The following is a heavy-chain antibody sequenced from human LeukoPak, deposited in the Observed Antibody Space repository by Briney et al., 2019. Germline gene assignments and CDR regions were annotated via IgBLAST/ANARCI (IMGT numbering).Heavy chain of an antibody. CDR1: GYTFTGYY. J-gene: IGHJ4*02. Sequence: GASVKVSCKASGYTFTGYYMHWVRQAPGQGLEWMGWINPNSGGTNYAQNFQGRVTMTRDTSISTAYMELSRLRSDDTAVYYCARVAVPYYYDSSGYLTYFDYWGQGTLVTVSS. D-gene: IGHD3-22*01. CDR2: INPNSGGT. CDR3: ARVAVPYYYDSSGYLTYFDY. V-gene: IGHV1-2*02.